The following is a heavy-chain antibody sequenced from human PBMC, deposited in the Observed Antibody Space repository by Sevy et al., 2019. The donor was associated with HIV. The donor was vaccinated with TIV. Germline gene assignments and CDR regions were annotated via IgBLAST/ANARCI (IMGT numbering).Heavy chain of an antibody. CDR1: GGTFSSYG. J-gene: IGHJ4*02. CDR2: IIPILGTV. V-gene: IGHV1-69*13. D-gene: IGHD6-19*01. Sequence: ASVKVSCKASGGTFSSYGISWVRQAPGQGLEWMGGIIPILGTVNYAQKFQGRVTITAAESTKTAYMELSSLGSEDTAVYYCARGGGNGWYYFDYWGQETLVTVSS. CDR3: ARGGGNGWYYFDY.